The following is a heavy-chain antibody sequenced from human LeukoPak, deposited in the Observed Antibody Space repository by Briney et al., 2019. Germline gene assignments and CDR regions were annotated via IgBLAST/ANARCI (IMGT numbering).Heavy chain of an antibody. D-gene: IGHD6-6*01. CDR2: IYSGDSDT. V-gene: IGHV5-51*01. CDR3: ARHRGIAARPYYYYYYMDV. CDR1: GYSFTSYW. J-gene: IGHJ6*03. Sequence: GESLKISCKGSGYSFTSYWIGWVRQMPGKGLEWMGIIYSGDSDTRYSPSFQGQVTISTDKSISTAYLQWSSLKASDTAMYYCARHRGIAARPYYYYYYMDVWGKGTTVTVSS.